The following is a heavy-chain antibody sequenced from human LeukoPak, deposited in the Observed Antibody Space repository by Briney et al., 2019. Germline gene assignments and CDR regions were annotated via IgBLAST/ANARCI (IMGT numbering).Heavy chain of an antibody. CDR2: INHSGST. V-gene: IGHV4-34*01. D-gene: IGHD2-15*01. J-gene: IGHJ4*02. Sequence: SSETLSLPCAVCGGSLSGYYWSWIRQPPEKGLEWIGEINHSGSTNYNPSLKSRVTISVDTSKNQFSLKLSSVTAADTAVYYCARGPTFGCSGGSCYGDYWGQGTLVTVSS. CDR3: ARGPTFGCSGGSCYGDY. CDR1: GGSLSGYY.